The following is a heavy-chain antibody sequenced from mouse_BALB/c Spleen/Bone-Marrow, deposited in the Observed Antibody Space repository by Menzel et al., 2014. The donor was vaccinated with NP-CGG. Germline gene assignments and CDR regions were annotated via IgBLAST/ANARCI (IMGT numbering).Heavy chain of an antibody. J-gene: IGHJ4*01. Sequence: VQLQQSGAKLVRPGASVKISCKGSGYTFTDHAIHWVKRSHAKSLEWIGVISGYYGDAIYNQKFKDKATMTVDKSSSTAYMELARLTSEDSAIYYCARSGKVRNAMDYWGQGTSVTVSS. CDR2: ISGYYGDA. CDR3: ARSGKVRNAMDY. V-gene: IGHV1-67*01. CDR1: GYTFTDHA.